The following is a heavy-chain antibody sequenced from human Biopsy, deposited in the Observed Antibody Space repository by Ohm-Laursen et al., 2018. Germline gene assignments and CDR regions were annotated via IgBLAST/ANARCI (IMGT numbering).Heavy chain of an antibody. V-gene: IGHV4-34*01. Sequence: DTLSLTCAVYGDTFSGYYWSWIRQPPGKGLEWIGEINHSGSTNYNPSLKSRVTVSVDTSKNQFSLQVNSVTAADTAVYYCARTPRDSFWSGSYKRGLWFDPWGQGTLVIVSS. CDR1: GDTFSGYY. CDR3: ARTPRDSFWSGSYKRGLWFDP. CDR2: INHSGST. D-gene: IGHD3-3*01. J-gene: IGHJ5*02.